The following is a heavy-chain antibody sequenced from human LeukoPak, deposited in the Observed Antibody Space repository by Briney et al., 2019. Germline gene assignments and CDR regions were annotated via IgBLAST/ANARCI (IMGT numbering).Heavy chain of an antibody. J-gene: IGHJ4*02. CDR3: ARDTHYYDSSGYYQGPLNY. V-gene: IGHV1-18*01. CDR2: ISAYNGNT. CDR1: GYTFTSYD. Sequence: ASVKVSCKASGYTFTSYDINWVRQATGQGLEWMGWISAYNGNTNYAQKLQGRVTMTTDTSTSTAYMELRSLRSDDTAVYYCARDTHYYDSSGYYQGPLNYWGQGTLVTVSS. D-gene: IGHD3-22*01.